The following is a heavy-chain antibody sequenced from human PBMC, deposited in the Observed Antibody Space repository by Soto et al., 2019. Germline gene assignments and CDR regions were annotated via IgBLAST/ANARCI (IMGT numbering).Heavy chain of an antibody. CDR3: ARQLIC. Sequence: QVQLQESGPGLVKPSETLSLTCTVSGGSISSSYWSWIRQPPGKGLEWIGYIYDSGSTYYNSSPNGLVTMSVDTTKNQFSLKLNAVTAADTAVYYCARQLICWGQGTPVTVSA. CDR1: GGSISSSY. V-gene: IGHV4-4*08. CDR2: IYDSGST. J-gene: IGHJ4*02. D-gene: IGHD6-13*01.